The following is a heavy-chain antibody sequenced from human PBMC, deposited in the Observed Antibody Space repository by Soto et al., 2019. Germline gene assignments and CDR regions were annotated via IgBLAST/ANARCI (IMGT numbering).Heavy chain of an antibody. D-gene: IGHD3-9*01. CDR3: ARDGDLVTSNRPRGPFDI. CDR1: GGTFSSYT. V-gene: IGHV1-69*01. J-gene: IGHJ3*02. CDR2: IVPLFGST. Sequence: QVQLVQSGAEVKKPGSSVKVSCKASGGTFSSYTFSWVRQAPGQGLEWMGGIVPLFGSTNNGEIFQGRLTITADESTTTVYMELTGLTSDDTAVYFWARDGDLVTSNRPRGPFDIWGQGTLVTVSS.